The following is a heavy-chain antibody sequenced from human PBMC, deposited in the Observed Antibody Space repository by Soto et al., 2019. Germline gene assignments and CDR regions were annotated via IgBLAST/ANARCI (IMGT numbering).Heavy chain of an antibody. CDR1: GYSFTNYW. CDR3: ARDSYSSGSNYYYGMDV. J-gene: IGHJ6*02. Sequence: GGGLKNSRKGSGYSFTNYWVSWVGQMPGEGLEWMGRIDPSDSYTNYSPSFQGHVTISADKSISTAYLQWSSLKASDTAMYYCARDSYSSGSNYYYGMDVWGQGTTVTVSS. D-gene: IGHD6-19*01. CDR2: IDPSDSYT. V-gene: IGHV5-10-1*01.